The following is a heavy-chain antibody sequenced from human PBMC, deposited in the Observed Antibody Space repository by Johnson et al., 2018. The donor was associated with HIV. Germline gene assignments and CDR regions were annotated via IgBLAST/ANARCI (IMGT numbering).Heavy chain of an antibody. V-gene: IGHV3-30*04. D-gene: IGHD5-24*01. J-gene: IGHJ3*02. CDR2: VSYDGSNK. Sequence: QVQLVESGGGLVQPGRSLRLSCAASGVTFTSYAMHWIRQAPGKGLEWVALVSYDGSNKNYADSVKGRFTSSRDNSKNTLYLQMNSLRAEDTAVYYCARVPNSAFDIWGQGTMVTVSS. CDR1: GVTFTSYA. CDR3: ARVPNSAFDI.